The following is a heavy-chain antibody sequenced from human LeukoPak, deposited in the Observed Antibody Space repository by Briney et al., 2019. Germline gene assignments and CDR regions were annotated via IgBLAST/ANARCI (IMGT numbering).Heavy chain of an antibody. J-gene: IGHJ3*01. D-gene: IGHD2-15*01. CDR1: GFTFDDYA. CDR3: ATRQFCSGGTCYGLTF. CDR2: ISWNSGSI. Sequence: GRSLRLSCAASGFTFDDYAMHWVRQAPGKGLEWVSGISWNSGSIGYADSVKGRFTISRDNAKNSLYLQMNSLRAEDTALYFCATRQFCSGGTCYGLTFWGQGTMVTISS. V-gene: IGHV3-9*01.